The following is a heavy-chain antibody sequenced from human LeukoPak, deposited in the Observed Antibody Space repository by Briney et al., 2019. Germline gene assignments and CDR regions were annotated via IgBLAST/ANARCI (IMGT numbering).Heavy chain of an antibody. J-gene: IGHJ5*02. CDR1: GFTFTTYG. D-gene: IGHD1-7*01. Sequence: PGGSLRLSCAASGFTFTTYGMHWVRQAPGKGLEWVAVIWYDGSKTYYVDSVKGRFSISRDNSKNTLYLQMNSLRVEDTALYYCARGNSNWFDPWGQGTLVTVSS. V-gene: IGHV3-33*01. CDR3: ARGNSNWFDP. CDR2: IWYDGSKT.